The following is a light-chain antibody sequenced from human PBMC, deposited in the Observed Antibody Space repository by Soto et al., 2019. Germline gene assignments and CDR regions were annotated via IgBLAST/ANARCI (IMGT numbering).Light chain of an antibody. CDR1: QSVSSSY. CDR3: QQYGSSPPWT. J-gene: IGKJ1*01. Sequence: EIVLTQSPGTLSLSPGGRATLSCRASQSVSSSYLAWYQQKPGQAPRLLIYGASSRATGIPDRFSGSGSGTDFTLTISRLEPEDFAVYYCQQYGSSPPWTFGQGTKVAIK. CDR2: GAS. V-gene: IGKV3-20*01.